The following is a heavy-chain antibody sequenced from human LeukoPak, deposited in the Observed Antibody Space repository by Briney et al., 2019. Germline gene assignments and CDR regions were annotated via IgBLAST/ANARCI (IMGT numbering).Heavy chain of an antibody. D-gene: IGHD1-26*01. V-gene: IGHV1-2*02. CDR2: INPNSGGT. J-gene: IGHJ4*02. Sequence: ASVKVSCKASGYTFTGYYMLWVRQAPGQGLEWMGWINPNSGGTNYAQKFQGRVTMTRDTSISTAYMELSRLRSDDTAVYYCARYSGSYYRFDYWGQGTLVTVSS. CDR1: GYTFTGYY. CDR3: ARYSGSYYRFDY.